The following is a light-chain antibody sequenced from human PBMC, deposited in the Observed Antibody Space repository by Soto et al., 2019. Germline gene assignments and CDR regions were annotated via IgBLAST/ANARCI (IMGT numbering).Light chain of an antibody. J-gene: IGLJ1*01. CDR3: CSYAGSITFYV. V-gene: IGLV2-23*01. CDR1: NSDVGSYNL. CDR2: KGS. Sequence: QSVRKHPSSGSRVHVDGSSIFCNRNNSDVGSYNLVSWYQQHPGKAPKLVIYKGSERPSGVSNRFSGSKSGNTASLTISGLQAEDEADYYCCSYAGSITFYVFGTGTKVTVL.